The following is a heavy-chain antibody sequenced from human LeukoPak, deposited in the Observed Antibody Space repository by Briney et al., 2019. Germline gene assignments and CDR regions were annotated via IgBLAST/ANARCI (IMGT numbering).Heavy chain of an antibody. Sequence: SETLSLTCTVSGYSISSGYYWGWIRQPPGKGLEWIGSIYHSGSTYYNPSLKSRVTISVDTSKNQFSLKLSSVTAAGTAVYYCARGARGSSSIDYWGQGTLVTVSS. CDR3: ARGARGSSSIDY. D-gene: IGHD6-6*01. V-gene: IGHV4-38-2*02. J-gene: IGHJ4*02. CDR2: IYHSGST. CDR1: GYSISSGYY.